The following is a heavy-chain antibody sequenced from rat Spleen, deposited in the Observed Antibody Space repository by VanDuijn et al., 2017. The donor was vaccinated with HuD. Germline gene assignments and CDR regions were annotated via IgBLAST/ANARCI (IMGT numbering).Heavy chain of an antibody. Sequence: QVQLKESGPGLVQPSQTLSLTCTVSGLSLTSNGVSWIRQPPGKGREWMGRIQSGGSTDYNSALKSRLSISRDTSKSQVFLKMNSLQTEDTAMYFCARSAATVALDYWGQGVMVTVSS. CDR2: IQSGGST. CDR1: GLSLTSNG. V-gene: IGHV2-47*01. CDR3: ARSAATVALDY. D-gene: IGHD1-1*01. J-gene: IGHJ2*01.